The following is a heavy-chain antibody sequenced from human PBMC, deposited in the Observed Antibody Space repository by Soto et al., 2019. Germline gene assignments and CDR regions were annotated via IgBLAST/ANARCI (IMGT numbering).Heavy chain of an antibody. Sequence: QVQLVESGGGVVQPGRSLRFSCAASGFSFSSYGMHWVREAPGKGLEWGAGISYDGNRKNYADSVKDRFTISRDNSKNTVYLKMNSLRPEDTAVFYCAKDTYYHDSSGYYIFDYWGQGTLVTVSS. CDR1: GFSFSSYG. V-gene: IGHV3-30*18. CDR3: AKDTYYHDSSGYYIFDY. CDR2: ISYDGNRK. D-gene: IGHD3-22*01. J-gene: IGHJ4*02.